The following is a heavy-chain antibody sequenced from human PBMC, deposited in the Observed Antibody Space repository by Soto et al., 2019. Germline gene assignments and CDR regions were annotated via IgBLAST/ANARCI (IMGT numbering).Heavy chain of an antibody. CDR2: ISAYNGNT. Sequence: ASVKVSCKASGYTFTSYGISWVRQAPGQGLEWMGWISAYNGNTNYAQKLQGRVTMTTDTSTSTAYMELRSLRSDDTAVYYCARGPLITNYYYYGMDVWGQGTTVTVSS. CDR3: ARGPLITNYYYYGMDV. D-gene: IGHD1-20*01. J-gene: IGHJ6*02. CDR1: GYTFTSYG. V-gene: IGHV1-18*01.